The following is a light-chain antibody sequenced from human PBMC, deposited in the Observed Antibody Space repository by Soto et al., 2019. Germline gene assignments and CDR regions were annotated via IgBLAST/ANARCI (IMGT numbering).Light chain of an antibody. V-gene: IGLV1-40*01. CDR3: QSYDSSLSGRV. CDR2: GNS. CDR1: SSNIGAGYD. J-gene: IGLJ1*01. Sequence: QSVLTQPPSVSGAPGQRVTISCTGSSSNIGAGYDVHWYQQLPGTAPKLLIYGNSNRPSGVPDRFSGSKSGTSASLAITGLQAEDEAHYCCQSYDSSLSGRVFGTGTKVTVL.